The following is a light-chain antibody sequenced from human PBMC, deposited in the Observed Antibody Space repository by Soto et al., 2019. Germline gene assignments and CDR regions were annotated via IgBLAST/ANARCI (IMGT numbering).Light chain of an antibody. CDR3: AAWDDSLNGLYV. CDR1: SSNIGSNT. J-gene: IGLJ1*01. V-gene: IGLV1-44*01. CDR2: SNN. Sequence: LSQQPLAPGTLGQRVTIACSGSSSNIGSNTVNWYQQLPGTAPKLLIYSNNQRPSGVPDRFSGSKSGTSASLAISGLQSEDEDDYYCAAWDDSLNGLYVFGTETKGTVL.